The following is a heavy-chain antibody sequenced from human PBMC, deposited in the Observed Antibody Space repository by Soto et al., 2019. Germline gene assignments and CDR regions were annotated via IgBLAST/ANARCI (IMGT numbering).Heavy chain of an antibody. CDR2: IYYSGSS. CDR1: SGSITSVNSY. J-gene: IGHJ4*02. CDR3: ARGSSGWSSIRLDD. V-gene: IGHV4-31*03. Sequence: SETLSLTCTVSSGSITSVNSYWSWIRQFPGKGLEWIGYIYYSGSSYYNPSLKGRVTISEDTSKKQFSLKLNSVTAAATAVYYCARGSSGWSSIRLDDWGQGTLVTVSS. D-gene: IGHD6-19*01.